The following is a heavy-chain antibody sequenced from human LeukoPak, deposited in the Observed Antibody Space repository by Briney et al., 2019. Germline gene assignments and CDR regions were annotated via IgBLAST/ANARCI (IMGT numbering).Heavy chain of an antibody. CDR1: GYTFTGYY. V-gene: IGHV1-8*03. CDR2: MNPNSGNT. Sequence: ASVKVSCKASGYTFTGYYMHWVRRAPGQGLEWMGWMNPNSGNTGYAQKFQGGVTITTDESTSTAYMELSSLRSEDTAVYYCARGHNDFWSGYPFDYWGQGTLVTVSS. D-gene: IGHD3-3*01. CDR3: ARGHNDFWSGYPFDY. J-gene: IGHJ4*02.